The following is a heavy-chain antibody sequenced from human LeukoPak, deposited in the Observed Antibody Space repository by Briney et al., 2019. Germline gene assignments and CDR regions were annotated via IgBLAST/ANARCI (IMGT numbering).Heavy chain of an antibody. J-gene: IGHJ4*02. D-gene: IGHD2-15*01. V-gene: IGHV3-23*01. Sequence: GGSLRLSCAASGFTFKYYAMTWVRQAPGKGLEWVAAIDGSGDDTYYAESVKGRFTISRDNSQNTLFLQVNSLRAEDTAAYYCARSGLNRFDYWGQGTLVTVSS. CDR2: IDGSGDDT. CDR3: ARSGLNRFDY. CDR1: GFTFKYYA.